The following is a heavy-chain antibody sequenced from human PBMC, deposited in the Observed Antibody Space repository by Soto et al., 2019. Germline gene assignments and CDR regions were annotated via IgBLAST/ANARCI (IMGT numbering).Heavy chain of an antibody. V-gene: IGHV4-39*01. CDR1: DGSINSSSYY. CDR3: ASHVPNCSGGSCYWDWFDP. D-gene: IGHD2-15*01. CDR2: IYYSGST. J-gene: IGHJ5*02. Sequence: SETLSLTCTVSDGSINSSSYYWGWIRQPPGKGLEWIGRIYYSGSTYYNPSLKSRVTISVDTSKNQFSLKLSSVTAADTAVYYCASHVPNCSGGSCYWDWFDPWGQGTLVTVSS.